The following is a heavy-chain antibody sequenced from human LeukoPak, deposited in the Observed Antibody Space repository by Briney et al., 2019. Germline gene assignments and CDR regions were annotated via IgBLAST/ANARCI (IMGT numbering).Heavy chain of an antibody. V-gene: IGHV3-7*01. J-gene: IGHJ3*02. CDR2: IKEDGSTK. CDR3: ARDLTMIVPGAFDI. D-gene: IGHD3-22*01. CDR1: GFTFSRYW. Sequence: GGSLRLSCAASGFTFSRYWMSWVRQAPGKGLEWVANIKEDGSTKYYPDSVKGRFTISRDNAKDSLYLQMKSLRAEDTAVYYCARDLTMIVPGAFDIWGHGTTVIVSS.